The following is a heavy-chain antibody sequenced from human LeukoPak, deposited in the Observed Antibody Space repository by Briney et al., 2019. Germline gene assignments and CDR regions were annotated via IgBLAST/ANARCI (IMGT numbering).Heavy chain of an antibody. V-gene: IGHV1-18*01. CDR3: AREAHITMVRGVTDY. CDR2: ISAYNGNT. Sequence: ASVKVSCKASGYTFTSYGISWVRQAPGQGPEWMGWISAYNGNTNYAQKLQGRVTMTTDTSTSTAYMELRSLRSDDTAVYYCAREAHITMVRGVTDYWGQGTLVTVSS. CDR1: GYTFTSYG. J-gene: IGHJ4*02. D-gene: IGHD3-10*01.